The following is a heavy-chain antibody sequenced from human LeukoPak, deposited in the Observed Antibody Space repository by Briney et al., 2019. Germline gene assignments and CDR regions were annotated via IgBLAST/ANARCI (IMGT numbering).Heavy chain of an antibody. CDR2: ISAYNGNT. D-gene: IGHD3-9*01. V-gene: IGHV1-18*01. CDR1: GYTFTSYG. J-gene: IGHJ4*02. CDR3: ARDSRVLRYFDWLLPFDY. Sequence: GASVKVSCKASGYTFTSYGISWVRQAPGQGLEWMGWISAYNGNTNYAQKLQGRVTMTTDTSTSTAYMELRSLRSDDTAVYYCARDSRVLRYFDWLLPFDYWGQGTLVTVSS.